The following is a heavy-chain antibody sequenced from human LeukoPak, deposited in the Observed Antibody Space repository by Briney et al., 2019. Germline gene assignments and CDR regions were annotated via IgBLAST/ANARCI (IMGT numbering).Heavy chain of an antibody. V-gene: IGHV1-2*06. CDR2: IYPSSGGT. J-gene: IGHJ4*02. CDR1: GYTFTNYH. Sequence: ASVKVSCKASGYTFTNYHMHWVRQAPGQGLEWMGRIYPSSGGTNYAQKFQGRITLTTDTSINTAYMELSRLRFDDTAVYYCARDLPYEDWGQGTLVTVSS. D-gene: IGHD3-3*01. CDR3: ARDLPYED.